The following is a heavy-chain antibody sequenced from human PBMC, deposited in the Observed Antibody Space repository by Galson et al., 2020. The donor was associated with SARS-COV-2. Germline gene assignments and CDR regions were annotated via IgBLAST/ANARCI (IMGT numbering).Heavy chain of an antibody. V-gene: IGHV5-51*01. Sequence: GESLKISCQGSGYSFANYWIAWVRQMPGKGLEWMGIIYPDDSDTKYSPSFRGQVTISAVKSINTAYLQWSSLKPSDTAIYYCATIQYRSGRHYKSELDFWGQGTLVTVSS. J-gene: IGHJ4*02. D-gene: IGHD3-10*01. CDR2: IYPDDSDT. CDR3: ATIQYRSGRHYKSELDF. CDR1: GYSFANYW.